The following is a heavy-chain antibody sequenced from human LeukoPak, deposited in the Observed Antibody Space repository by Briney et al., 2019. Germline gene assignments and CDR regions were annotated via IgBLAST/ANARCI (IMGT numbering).Heavy chain of an antibody. D-gene: IGHD3-22*01. V-gene: IGHV4-61*02. CDR2: IQTSGST. Sequence: SETLSLTCTVSGGSISSGGYYWNWIRQPAGKGLEWIGRIQTSGSTNYNPSLNSRVTISVDTSENQFSLELRSVTAADTAVYYCARAMSRGYYSYYYGMDVWGQGTTVTVSS. CDR3: ARAMSRGYYSYYYGMDV. CDR1: GGSISSGGYY. J-gene: IGHJ6*02.